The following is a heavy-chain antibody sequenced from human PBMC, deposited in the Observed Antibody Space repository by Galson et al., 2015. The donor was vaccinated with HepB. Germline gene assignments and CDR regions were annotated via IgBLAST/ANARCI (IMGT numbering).Heavy chain of an antibody. CDR2: ISGSRTYT. Sequence: SLRLSCAVSGFTFSDYYMSWIRQAPGKGLEWLSYISGSRTYTNYADSVKGRFTISRDNAKNSLFLQMNSLRAEDTAVYYCARVADADYGDHTYFDSWGQGILVTVSS. CDR1: GFTFSDYY. V-gene: IGHV3-11*06. D-gene: IGHD4-17*01. CDR3: ARVADADYGDHTYFDS. J-gene: IGHJ4*02.